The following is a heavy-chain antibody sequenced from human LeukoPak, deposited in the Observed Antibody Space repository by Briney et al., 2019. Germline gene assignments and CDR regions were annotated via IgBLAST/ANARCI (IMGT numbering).Heavy chain of an antibody. Sequence: PGGSLRLSCAASGLTFSDNYLTWVRQAPGRGLEWVSVLYPSGSAHYADSVMGRFTISRDNSKNTLYLQMNSLRAEDTAIFYCARSKLERGAFDIWGLGTTVTVSS. CDR1: GLTFSDNY. V-gene: IGHV3-66*01. D-gene: IGHD1-1*01. CDR3: ARSKLERGAFDI. CDR2: LYPSGSA. J-gene: IGHJ3*02.